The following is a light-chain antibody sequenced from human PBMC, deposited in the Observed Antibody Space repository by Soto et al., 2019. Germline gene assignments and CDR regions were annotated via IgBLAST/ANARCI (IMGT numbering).Light chain of an antibody. CDR1: SSDIGGYYY. CDR2: EVT. Sequence: QSALTQPPSASGSPGQSVTVSCTGTSSDIGGYYYVSWYQQHPGKAPKLIIYEVTKRPSGVPDRFSGSKSGNTASLTVSGLKAEDEADYYCSSYAGSNNFVFGAGTKLTVL. V-gene: IGLV2-8*01. CDR3: SSYAGSNNFV. J-gene: IGLJ1*01.